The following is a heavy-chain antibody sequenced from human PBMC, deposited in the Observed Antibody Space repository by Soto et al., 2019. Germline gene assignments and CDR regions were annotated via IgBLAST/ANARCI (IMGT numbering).Heavy chain of an antibody. D-gene: IGHD2-21*02. V-gene: IGHV1-2*02. CDR3: AKDRQYGDCGYNFDY. Sequence: LVKVSCKASGYNFVAYYMHWVRQAPGQGLEWMGWINPSSGATNFAERFQGRVTMTSDTSISTFYMEIKRLNSDDTAVYFCAKDRQYGDCGYNFDYWGQGXLVTVSS. CDR2: INPSSGAT. J-gene: IGHJ4*02. CDR1: GYNFVAYY.